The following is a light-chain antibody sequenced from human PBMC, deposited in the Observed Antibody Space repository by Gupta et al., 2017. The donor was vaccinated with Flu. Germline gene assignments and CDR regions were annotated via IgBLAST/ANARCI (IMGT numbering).Light chain of an antibody. Sequence: ENILTSSSGSPALAPGERATLSSRASQNVSNSYLGWYQQRPGQAPRLLIYGASTRATGISDRFSGSGSGTDFTLTISRLQPEDFAMYYCQQYGSSPTFGQGTKVEIK. CDR3: QQYGSSPT. CDR2: GAS. V-gene: IGKV3-20*01. CDR1: QNVSNSY. J-gene: IGKJ1*01.